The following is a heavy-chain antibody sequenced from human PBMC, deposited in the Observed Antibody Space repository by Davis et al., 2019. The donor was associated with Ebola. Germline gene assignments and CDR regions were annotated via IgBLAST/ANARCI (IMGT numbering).Heavy chain of an antibody. CDR3: AREYSSSWYGYGMDV. CDR2: IYHSGST. CDR1: GFTFSSYG. Sequence: GFTFSSYGMHWVRQAPGKGLEWIGEIYHSGSTNYNPSLKSRVTISVDKSKNQFSLKLSSVTAADTAVYYCAREYSSSWYGYGMDVWGQGTTVTVSS. D-gene: IGHD6-13*01. J-gene: IGHJ6*02. V-gene: IGHV4-4*02.